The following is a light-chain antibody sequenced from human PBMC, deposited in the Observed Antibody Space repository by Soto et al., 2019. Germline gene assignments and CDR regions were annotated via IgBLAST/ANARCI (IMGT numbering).Light chain of an antibody. J-gene: IGLJ3*02. CDR1: SGHSSYA. V-gene: IGLV4-69*01. CDR3: QTWGTGGV. CDR2: LNSDGSH. Sequence: QSVLTQSPSASASLGASVKLTCTLSSGHSSYAIAWYQQQPEKGPRYLMKLNSDGSHTKGDGLPDRFSGSSSGAERYLTLPSLQSEDEADYYCQTWGTGGVFGGGTKLTVL.